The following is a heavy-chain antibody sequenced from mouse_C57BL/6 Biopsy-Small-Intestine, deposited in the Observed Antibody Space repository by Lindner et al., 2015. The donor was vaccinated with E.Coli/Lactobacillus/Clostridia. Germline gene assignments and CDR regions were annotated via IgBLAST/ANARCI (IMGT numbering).Heavy chain of an antibody. J-gene: IGHJ3*01. CDR2: IDPSDSYT. CDR1: GYTFTSYW. V-gene: IGHV1-69*02. D-gene: IGHD3-1*01. CDR3: ARGEGYGFAY. Sequence: VQLQESGAELVKPGASVKLSCKASGYTFTSYWMHWVKQRPGQGLEWIGEIDPSDSYTYYNQKFKGKATLTVDKSSSTAYMQLSSLTSEDSAVYYCARGEGYGFAYWGQGDSGHCLC.